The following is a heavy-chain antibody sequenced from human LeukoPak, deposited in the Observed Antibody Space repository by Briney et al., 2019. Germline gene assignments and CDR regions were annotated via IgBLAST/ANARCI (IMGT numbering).Heavy chain of an antibody. CDR1: GFTFSSYW. V-gene: IGHV3-7*01. CDR3: ARPYYYSSGSLPY. Sequence: GGSLRLSCAASGFTFSSYWMSWVRQAPGKGLEWVANIKQDGSEKYYVDSVKGRFTISRDNTKNSLYLQMNSLRAEDTAVLYCARPYYYSSGSLPYWGQGTLVTVSS. J-gene: IGHJ4*02. CDR2: IKQDGSEK. D-gene: IGHD3-10*01.